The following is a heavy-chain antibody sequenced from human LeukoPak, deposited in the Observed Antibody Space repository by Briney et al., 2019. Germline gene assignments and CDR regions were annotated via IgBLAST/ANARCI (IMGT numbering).Heavy chain of an antibody. J-gene: IGHJ4*02. Sequence: PGGSLRLSCAASGFTFSSYAMSWVRQAPGKGLEWVSAISGSGGSTYYADSVKGRFTISRDNSKNALYLQMNSLRAEDTAVYYCAKGDYGDYVPIDYWGQGTLVTVSS. CDR3: AKGDYGDYVPIDY. CDR2: ISGSGGST. D-gene: IGHD4-17*01. V-gene: IGHV3-23*01. CDR1: GFTFSSYA.